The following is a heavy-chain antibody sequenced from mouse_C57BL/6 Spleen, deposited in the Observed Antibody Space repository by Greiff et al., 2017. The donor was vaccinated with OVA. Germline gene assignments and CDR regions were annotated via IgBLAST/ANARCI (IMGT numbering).Heavy chain of an antibody. D-gene: IGHD4-1*01. CDR1: GYTFTDYY. Sequence: VQLQQPGTELVKPGASVKISCKASGYTFTDYYMNWVKQSHGKSLEWIGDINPNNGGTSYNQKFKGKATLTVDKSSSTAYMELRSLTSEDSAVYYCARNWDGYAMDYWGQGTSVTVSS. J-gene: IGHJ4*01. CDR3: ARNWDGYAMDY. V-gene: IGHV1-26*01. CDR2: INPNNGGT.